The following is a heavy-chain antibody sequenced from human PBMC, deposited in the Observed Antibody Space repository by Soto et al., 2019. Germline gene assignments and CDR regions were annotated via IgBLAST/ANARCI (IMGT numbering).Heavy chain of an antibody. Sequence: GGSLRLSCVASGFSFSSYGMQWVRQAPGKGLEWVAVISYDGSNKYYADSVKDRFTISRDNSKKTLYLQMNSLRADDTAVYYCVAGQYFFDYCGQGTLVTVSS. CDR2: ISYDGSNK. D-gene: IGHD6-19*01. V-gene: IGHV3-30*03. J-gene: IGHJ4*02. CDR3: VAGQYFFDY. CDR1: GFSFSSYG.